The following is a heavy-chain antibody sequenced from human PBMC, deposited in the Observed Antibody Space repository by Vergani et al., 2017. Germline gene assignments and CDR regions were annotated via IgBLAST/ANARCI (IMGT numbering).Heavy chain of an antibody. CDR1: GGSISSGGYY. Sequence: QVQLQESGPGLVKPSQTLSLTCTVSGGSISSGGYYWSWIRQHPGKGLEWIGYIYYSGSTYYNPSLKSRVTISVDTSKNQFSLKLSSVTAADTAVYYCARERDLGYCTNGVCYGELDPWGQGTTVTVSS. D-gene: IGHD2-8*01. CDR3: ARERDLGYCTNGVCYGELDP. V-gene: IGHV4-31*03. J-gene: IGHJ6*02. CDR2: IYYSGST.